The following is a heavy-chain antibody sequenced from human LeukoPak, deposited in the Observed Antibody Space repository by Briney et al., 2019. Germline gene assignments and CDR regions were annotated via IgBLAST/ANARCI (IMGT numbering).Heavy chain of an antibody. CDR1: GFTFSSYA. Sequence: GGSLRLSCAASGFTFSSYAMSWVRQAPGKGLEWVSAISGSGGSTYYADSVKGRFTISRDNAKNSLNLQMNSLRAEDTAVYYCARPSRSSGSYFDYWGQGTLVTVSS. D-gene: IGHD1-26*01. J-gene: IGHJ4*02. CDR2: ISGSGGST. V-gene: IGHV3-23*01. CDR3: ARPSRSSGSYFDY.